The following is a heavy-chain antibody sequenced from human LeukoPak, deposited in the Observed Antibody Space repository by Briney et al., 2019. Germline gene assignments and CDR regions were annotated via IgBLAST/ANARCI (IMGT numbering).Heavy chain of an antibody. J-gene: IGHJ5*02. Sequence: PGGSLRLSCAASGFTFSSYAMSWVRQAPGKGLEWVSAISGSGGSTYYADSVKGRFTISRDNSKNTLYLQMNSLRAEDTAVYYCAKGQQWLVQNFFNWFDPWGQGTLVTVSS. CDR1: GFTFSSYA. CDR3: AKGQQWLVQNFFNWFDP. V-gene: IGHV3-23*01. CDR2: ISGSGGST. D-gene: IGHD6-19*01.